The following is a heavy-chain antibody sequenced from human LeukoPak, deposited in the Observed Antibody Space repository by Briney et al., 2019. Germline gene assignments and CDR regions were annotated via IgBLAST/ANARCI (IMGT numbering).Heavy chain of an antibody. J-gene: IGHJ4*02. CDR1: GGSISSGDYY. V-gene: IGHV4-30-4*08. D-gene: IGHD2-2*01. CDR2: IYYSGST. Sequence: SQTLSLTCTVSGGSISSGDYYWGWVRQPPGKGLEWIGYIYYSGSTYYNPSLKSRVTISVDTSKNQFSLKLSSVTAADTAVYYCARDLSTSGVDYWGQGTLVTVSS. CDR3: ARDLSTSGVDY.